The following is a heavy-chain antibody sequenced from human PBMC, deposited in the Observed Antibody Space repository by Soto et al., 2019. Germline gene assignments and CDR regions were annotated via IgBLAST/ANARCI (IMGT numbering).Heavy chain of an antibody. CDR2: ISSSGGTI. D-gene: IGHD2-21*02. CDR1: GFTFSDYY. V-gene: IGHV3-11*01. Sequence: QVQLVESGGGFVRPGGSLRLSCAAYGFTFSDYYMSWIRQAPGKGLESISYISSSGGTIHYADPVKGRFTISTDNAKNLLFLQMSSLRADETAVYYGGGDESAGPFDIGGQGTMVTVSS. J-gene: IGHJ3*02. CDR3: GGDESAGPFDI.